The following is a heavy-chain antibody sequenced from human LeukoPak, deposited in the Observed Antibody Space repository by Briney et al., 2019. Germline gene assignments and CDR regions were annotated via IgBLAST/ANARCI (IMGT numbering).Heavy chain of an antibody. CDR1: GYTFSTYA. CDR3: ARAQGAYDFAAFDI. V-gene: IGHV1-3*01. D-gene: IGHD5-12*01. Sequence: ASVKVSCKASGYTFSTYAIHWVRQAPGQRPEWMGWINAGSGNTKSSQKFQGRVSITRDKSASTAYMELSSLRSEDTAVYYCARAQGAYDFAAFDIWGQGTAVIVSS. J-gene: IGHJ3*02. CDR2: INAGSGNT.